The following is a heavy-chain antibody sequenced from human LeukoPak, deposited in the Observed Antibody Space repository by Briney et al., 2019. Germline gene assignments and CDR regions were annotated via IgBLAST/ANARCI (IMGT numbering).Heavy chain of an antibody. V-gene: IGHV3-23*01. Sequence: GSLELSCAAFGFRLRNFALSLGRQVPRKGLELVSAICGRDDSTYYADSVKGRFTISRDTSKNTLYLQMNSLRAEDTAVYYCAKWGDYDVLTGYYDSDYWGQGTLVTVSS. CDR1: GFRLRNFA. CDR3: AKWGDYDVLTGYYDSDY. J-gene: IGHJ4*02. D-gene: IGHD3-9*01. CDR2: ICGRDDST.